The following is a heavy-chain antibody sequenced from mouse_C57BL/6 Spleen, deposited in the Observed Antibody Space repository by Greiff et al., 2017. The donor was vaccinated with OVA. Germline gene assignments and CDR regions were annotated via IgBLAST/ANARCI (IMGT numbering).Heavy chain of an antibody. D-gene: IGHD2-4*01. J-gene: IGHJ3*01. CDR1: GYSFTGYY. V-gene: IGHV1-42*01. CDR2: INPSTGGT. CDR3: ARSDYDYDGRFAY. Sequence: VQLKQSGPELVKPGASVKISCKASGYSFTGYYMNWVKQSPEKSLEWIGEINPSTGGTTYNPKFKAKATLTVDKSSSTAYMQLKSLTSEDAAVYDCARSDYDYDGRFAYWGQGTLVTVSA.